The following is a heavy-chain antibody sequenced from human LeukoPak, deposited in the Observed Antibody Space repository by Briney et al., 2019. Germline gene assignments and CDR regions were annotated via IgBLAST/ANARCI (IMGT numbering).Heavy chain of an antibody. CDR1: GGSISSYY. CDR2: IYYSGST. J-gene: IGHJ4*02. Sequence: SETLSLTCTVSGGSISSYYWSWIRQPPGKGLEWIGYIYYSGSTNYNPSLKSRVTISVDTSKNQFSLKLSSVTAADTAVYYCARVVRTTVTTWGGDGNYYFDYWGQGTLVTVSS. CDR3: ARVVRTTVTTWGGDGNYYFDY. V-gene: IGHV4-59*01. D-gene: IGHD4-17*01.